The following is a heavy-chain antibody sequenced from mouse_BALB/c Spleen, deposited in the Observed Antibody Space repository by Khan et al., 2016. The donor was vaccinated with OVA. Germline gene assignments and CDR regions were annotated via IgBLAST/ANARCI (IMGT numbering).Heavy chain of an antibody. V-gene: IGHV1-7*01. CDR3: TRSGLRWAFAY. CDR1: GYTFINYW. D-gene: IGHD1-1*01. J-gene: IGHJ3*01. CDR2: INPSTGYT. Sequence: QIQLVQSGAELAKPGASVKMSCKASGYTFINYWIPWVKQRPGQGLEWIGYINPSTGYTEYNQNFKDKATLTADKSSSTAYMQLSSLTSEDSAVYYCTRSGLRWAFAYWGQGTTVTVSA.